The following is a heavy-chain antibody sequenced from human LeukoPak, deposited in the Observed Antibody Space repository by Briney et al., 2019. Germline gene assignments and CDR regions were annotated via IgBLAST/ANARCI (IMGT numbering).Heavy chain of an antibody. Sequence: SETLSLTCTVSDDSISSGLYYWSWIRQPAGRGLEWIGRIHARGNTNYNPSLNSRVIISVDSSRRQFSLKLNSVSAADTAVYYCARVEVEHYGSGSYTWFDLWGQGTLVAVSS. J-gene: IGHJ5*02. CDR3: ARVEVEHYGSGSYTWFDL. CDR2: IHARGNT. D-gene: IGHD3-10*01. V-gene: IGHV4-61*02. CDR1: DDSISSGLYY.